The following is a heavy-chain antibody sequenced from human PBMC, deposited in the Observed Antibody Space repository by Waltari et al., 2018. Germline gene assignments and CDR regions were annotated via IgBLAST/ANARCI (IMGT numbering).Heavy chain of an antibody. D-gene: IGHD2-15*01. CDR2: VHQSGRS. Sequence: QVQLQESGPGLVKPSGTLSLTCTVSGDSISNNFFWSWVRQSPGKWLEWIGQVHQSGRSNYNPSLESRVTVSMDTSKNQFSLKMTSVTAADTAIYYCASDRGRGLYLDSWGQGTLVTVSP. CDR3: ASDRGRGLYLDS. CDR1: GDSISNNFF. V-gene: IGHV4-4*02. J-gene: IGHJ4*02.